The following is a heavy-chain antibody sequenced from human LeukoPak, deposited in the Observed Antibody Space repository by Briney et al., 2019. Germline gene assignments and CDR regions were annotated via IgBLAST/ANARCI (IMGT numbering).Heavy chain of an antibody. J-gene: IGHJ4*02. CDR3: ARDRSGYCDY. CDR2: IKHDGSDK. Sequence: PGGSLRLSCVASGFTFKVYWMSWVRQAPGKGLEWVAYIKHDGSDKSYVDSVKGRFTISRDNAKSSLYLQMNSLRAEDTAVYYCARDRSGYCDYWGQGNLVTVSS. V-gene: IGHV3-7*01. D-gene: IGHD3-22*01. CDR1: GFTFKVYW.